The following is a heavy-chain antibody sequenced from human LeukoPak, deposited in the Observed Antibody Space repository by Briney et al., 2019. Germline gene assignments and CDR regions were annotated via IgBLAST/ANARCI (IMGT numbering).Heavy chain of an antibody. Sequence: GGSLRLSCAASGFTFSSYAMSWVRQAPGKGLEWVSAISGSGGSTYYADSVKGRFTISRDNSKNTLYLQMNSLRAEDTAVYYCAASLSSRGAFDIWGQGTMVTVSS. D-gene: IGHD6-6*01. V-gene: IGHV3-23*01. CDR3: AASLSSRGAFDI. CDR1: GFTFSSYA. J-gene: IGHJ3*02. CDR2: ISGSGGST.